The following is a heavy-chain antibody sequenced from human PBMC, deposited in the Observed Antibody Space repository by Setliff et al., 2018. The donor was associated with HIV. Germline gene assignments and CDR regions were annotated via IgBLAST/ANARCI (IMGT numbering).Heavy chain of an antibody. Sequence: SDTLSLTCTVSGGSISSGGYYWSWIRQQPGKGLEWIGYIYYSGSTYYNPSLKSRVTISVDTSKNQFSLKLSSVTAADTAVYYCARGYPVSYYYYMDVWGKGTTVTVS. D-gene: IGHD3-16*02. V-gene: IGHV4-31*03. CDR3: ARGYPVSYYYYMDV. CDR1: GGSISSGGYY. J-gene: IGHJ6*03. CDR2: IYYSGST.